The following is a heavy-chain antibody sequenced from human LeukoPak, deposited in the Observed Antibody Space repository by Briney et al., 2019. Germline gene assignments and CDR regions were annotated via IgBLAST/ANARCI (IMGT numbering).Heavy chain of an antibody. CDR3: ARYGSGRNYIDPFDF. J-gene: IGHJ4*02. Sequence: GGSLRLSCAASGFSFSRHAMNWVRQAPGKGLEWISHVSGGSDIIEYADSVRGRFTISRDNGRGSLYLQMNSLRVEDTAVYYCARYGSGRNYIDPFDFWGQGTLVAVSS. CDR2: VSGGSDII. D-gene: IGHD3-10*01. CDR1: GFSFSRHA. V-gene: IGHV3-48*01.